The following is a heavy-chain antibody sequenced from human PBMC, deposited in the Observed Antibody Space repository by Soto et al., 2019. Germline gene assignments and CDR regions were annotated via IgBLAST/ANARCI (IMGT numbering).Heavy chain of an antibody. CDR3: ARHVFHSQSTGTYLEY. D-gene: IGHD3-10*01. V-gene: IGHV4-39*01. CDR1: GVSISSSNYH. Sequence: SETLSLTCTVSGVSISSSNYHWGWIRQPPGKGLEWIGSIYYTGSTHYNPSLESRVTVSADTSKNQFSLRLSSVIAADTAVYYCARHVFHSQSTGTYLEYWGQGTLVTVS. J-gene: IGHJ4*02. CDR2: IYYTGST.